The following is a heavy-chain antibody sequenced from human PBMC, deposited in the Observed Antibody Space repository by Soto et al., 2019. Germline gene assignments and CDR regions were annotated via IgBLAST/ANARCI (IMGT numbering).Heavy chain of an antibody. D-gene: IGHD3-22*01. Sequence: SETLSLTCAVSGGSISSSNWWSWVRQPPGKGLEWIGEIYHSGSTNYNPSLKSRVTISVDKSKNQFSLKLSSVSAADTAVYYCASSYYDSSPYYYYGMDVWGRGTTVTVSS. V-gene: IGHV4-4*02. CDR3: ASSYYDSSPYYYYGMDV. CDR1: GGSISSSNW. CDR2: IYHSGST. J-gene: IGHJ6*02.